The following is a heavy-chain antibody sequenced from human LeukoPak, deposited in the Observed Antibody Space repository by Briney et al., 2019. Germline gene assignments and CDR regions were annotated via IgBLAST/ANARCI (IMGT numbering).Heavy chain of an antibody. CDR2: IYHSGST. CDR3: ARGLITMVRGVSQWFDP. CDR1: GYSLSSGYY. D-gene: IGHD3-10*01. V-gene: IGHV4-38-2*02. J-gene: IGHJ5*02. Sequence: SETLSLTCTVSGYSLSSGYYWGWIRQPPGKGLEWIGSIYHSGSTYYNPSLKSRVTISVDTSKNPFSLKLSSVTAADTAVYYCARGLITMVRGVSQWFDPWGQGTLVTVSS.